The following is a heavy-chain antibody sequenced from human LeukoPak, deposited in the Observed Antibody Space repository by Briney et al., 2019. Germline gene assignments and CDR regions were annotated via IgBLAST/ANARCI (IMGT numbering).Heavy chain of an antibody. Sequence: GGSLRLSCAASGFTFDDYAMHWVRQAPGKGLEWVSGISWNSGSIGYADSVKGRFTISRDNAKNSLYLQMNSLRAEDMALYYCARGTSITIFGVVEYWGQGTLVTVSS. CDR1: GFTFDDYA. CDR2: ISWNSGSI. J-gene: IGHJ4*02. D-gene: IGHD3-3*01. V-gene: IGHV3-9*03. CDR3: ARGTSITIFGVVEY.